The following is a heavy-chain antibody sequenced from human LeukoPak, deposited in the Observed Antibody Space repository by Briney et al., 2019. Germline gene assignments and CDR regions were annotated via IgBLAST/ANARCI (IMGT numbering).Heavy chain of an antibody. CDR3: ARRGLTGEPR. J-gene: IGHJ6*04. D-gene: IGHD1-14*01. CDR2: VYYGGTT. CDR1: GDSVSSSSHY. V-gene: IGHV4-39*07. Sequence: SETLSLTCTVSGDSVSSSSHYWVWIRQPPGKGLEWIGSVYYGGTTYNAPSFTGRVTVSVDMSMNQFSLKLNSVTAAHTAIYFCARRGLTGEPRWGKGATITVSS.